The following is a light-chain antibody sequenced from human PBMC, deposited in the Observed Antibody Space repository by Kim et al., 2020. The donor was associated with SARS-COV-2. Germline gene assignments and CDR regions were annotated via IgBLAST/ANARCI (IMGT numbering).Light chain of an antibody. CDR1: GGHPADA. J-gene: IGLJ3*02. CDR2: VNSDRSH. Sequence: SVRLTCARTGGHPADAIAWHQQQPEKGPRYVMKVNSDRSHTKGDGIPGRFSGSSSAAERYLIISGLQSDDEADYYCQSLDSGIGVFGGGTQLTVL. V-gene: IGLV4-69*01. CDR3: QSLDSGIGV.